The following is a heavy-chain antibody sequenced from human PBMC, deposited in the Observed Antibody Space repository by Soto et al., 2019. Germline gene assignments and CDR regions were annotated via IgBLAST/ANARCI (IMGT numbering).Heavy chain of an antibody. CDR1: GFTFSNYA. Sequence: EVQLLDSGGGLVQPGGSLRLSCAASGFTFSNYAMNWVRQAPGKGLEWVSAISGSGTGTDYADSVKGRSTISRDNSKNTLYLQMNSLRAEDTDVYYCAKVPLRPYDFDYWGQGTLGTVSS. D-gene: IGHD4-17*01. CDR2: ISGSGTGT. V-gene: IGHV3-23*01. CDR3: AKVPLRPYDFDY. J-gene: IGHJ4*02.